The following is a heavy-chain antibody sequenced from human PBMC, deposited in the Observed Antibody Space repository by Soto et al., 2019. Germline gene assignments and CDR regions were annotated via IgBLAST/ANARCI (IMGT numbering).Heavy chain of an antibody. CDR3: ASANCCCGSCYISGQLYYYGMDV. D-gene: IGHD2-15*01. J-gene: IGHJ6*02. V-gene: IGHV1-69*13. CDR1: GGTFSSYA. Sequence: GASVKVSCKASGGTFSSYAIXWVRQAPGQGLEWMGGIIPIFGTANFAQKFQGRVTITADESTRTAYMELSSLRSEDTAVYYCASANCCCGSCYISGQLYYYGMDVWGQGTTVTVSS. CDR2: IIPIFGTA.